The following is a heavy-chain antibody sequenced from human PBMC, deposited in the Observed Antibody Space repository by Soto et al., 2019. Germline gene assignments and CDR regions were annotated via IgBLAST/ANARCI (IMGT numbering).Heavy chain of an antibody. V-gene: IGHV3-7*03. Sequence: PGGSLRLSCAASGFIFSDYWMTWVRQIPGKGLEWVAKIKEDGSEKYFVDSVKGRFTISRDNSKNTLYLQMNSLRAEDTAVYYCAKDIDIVVVPAAPAYAFDIWGQGTMVTVSS. CDR3: AKDIDIVVVPAAPAYAFDI. CDR1: GFIFSDYW. J-gene: IGHJ3*02. D-gene: IGHD2-2*01. CDR2: IKEDGSEK.